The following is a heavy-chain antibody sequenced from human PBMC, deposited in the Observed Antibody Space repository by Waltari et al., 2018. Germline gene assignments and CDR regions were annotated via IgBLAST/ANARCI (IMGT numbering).Heavy chain of an antibody. CDR3: ATYIGASIGTAAFDV. V-gene: IGHV4-39*01. D-gene: IGHD5-12*01. CDR2: LSYSGAT. J-gene: IGHJ3*01. Sequence: VWIPQPPGQGLEWIGTLSYSGATYSSPSLKSRVTISGDTSRNQLSLILGSVTAADTAVYYCATYIGASIGTAAFDVWGQGTMVTVSA.